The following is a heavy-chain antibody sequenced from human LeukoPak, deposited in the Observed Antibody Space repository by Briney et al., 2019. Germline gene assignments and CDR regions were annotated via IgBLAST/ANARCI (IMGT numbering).Heavy chain of an antibody. CDR2: LSGSGDDT. D-gene: IGHD5-24*01. CDR1: GFTFSSYA. J-gene: IGHJ4*02. CDR3: AVQRGGDGYNTFDY. V-gene: IGHV3-23*01. Sequence: GGSLRPSCAASGFTFSSYAMSWVRQAPGKGLEWVSALSGSGDDTYYADSVKGRFTISRDNSKNTLYLQMNSLRAEDTAVYYCAVQRGGDGYNTFDYWGQGTLVTVSS.